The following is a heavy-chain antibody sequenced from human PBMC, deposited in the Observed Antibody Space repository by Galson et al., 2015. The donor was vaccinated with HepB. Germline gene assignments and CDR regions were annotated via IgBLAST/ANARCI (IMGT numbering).Heavy chain of an antibody. Sequence: SLRLSCAASGFSFSSYSMNWLRQAPGKGLEWLSYISSSGATIFYADSVKGRFTISRDNARNSVFLQMNSPRDEDTGVYCCASVIYGSRDWGQGTRVTVSS. CDR2: ISSSGATI. D-gene: IGHD4-17*01. CDR3: ASVIYGSRD. J-gene: IGHJ4*02. CDR1: GFSFSSYS. V-gene: IGHV3-48*02.